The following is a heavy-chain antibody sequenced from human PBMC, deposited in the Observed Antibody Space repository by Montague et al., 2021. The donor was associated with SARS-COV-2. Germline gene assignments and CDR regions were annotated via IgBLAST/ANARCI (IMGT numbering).Heavy chain of an antibody. CDR3: ANSTHYYASGTYYNTYYFDH. CDR2: ISDTGANT. J-gene: IGHJ4*02. CDR1: GFTFSNYG. V-gene: IGHV3-23*01. Sequence: SLRLSCAASGFTFSNYGMSWVRQAPGKGLEWVSLISDTGANTHYADSVKGRFTISRDNSKNTVLLQMNSLRAEDTAVYYCANSTHYYASGTYYNTYYFDHWGQGTLVTVSS. D-gene: IGHD3-10*01.